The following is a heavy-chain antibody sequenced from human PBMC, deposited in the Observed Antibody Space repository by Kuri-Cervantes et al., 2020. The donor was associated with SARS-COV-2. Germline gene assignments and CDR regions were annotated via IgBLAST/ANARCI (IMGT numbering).Heavy chain of an antibody. CDR1: GVSVTTFGSY. D-gene: IGHD3-10*01. CDR3: ARVWYYYMDV. V-gene: IGHV4-31*02. Sequence: SETLSLTGTVSGVSVTTFGSYWTWIRQPPGKGLECVGDIYYNGSTYYNPSLRSRVTMSVDTSKNQFSLKLSSVTAADTAVYYCARVWYYYMDVWGKGTTVTVSS. CDR2: IYYNGST. J-gene: IGHJ6*03.